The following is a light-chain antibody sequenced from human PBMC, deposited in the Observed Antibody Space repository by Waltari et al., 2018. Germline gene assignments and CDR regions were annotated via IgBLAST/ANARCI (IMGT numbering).Light chain of an antibody. Sequence: QSALTQPASVSVSPGQSITISCSGTDSDVGAYDFVSCYQQHPDKAPHHIIYEVSNRPSGISNRFSASKSGNTASLTISGLQAEDEDDYYCSSYTTSSAPGVFGTGTRVTVL. CDR1: DSDVGAYDF. V-gene: IGLV2-14*01. CDR2: EVS. J-gene: IGLJ1*01. CDR3: SSYTTSSAPGV.